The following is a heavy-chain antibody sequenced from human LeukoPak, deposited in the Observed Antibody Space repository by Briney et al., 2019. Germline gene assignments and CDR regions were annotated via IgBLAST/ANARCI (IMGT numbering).Heavy chain of an antibody. V-gene: IGHV3-21*01. Sequence: GGSLRLSCGASGFTVSSNYMSWVRQAPGKGLEWVSSINQGTTHIYYAGSVRGRFTISIDDARNSLYLQMNSLRAEDAAVYYCVKYSDSVFAAALIDAFDIWGQGTMVTVSS. D-gene: IGHD2-15*01. J-gene: IGHJ3*02. CDR3: VKYSDSVFAAALIDAFDI. CDR2: INQGTTHI. CDR1: GFTVSSNY.